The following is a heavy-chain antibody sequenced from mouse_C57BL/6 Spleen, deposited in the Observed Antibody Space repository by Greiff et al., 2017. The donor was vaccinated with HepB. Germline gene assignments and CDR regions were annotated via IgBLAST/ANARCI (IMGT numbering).Heavy chain of an antibody. J-gene: IGHJ3*01. CDR2: ISSGGDYI. Sequence: EVHLVESGEGLVKPGGSLKLSCAASGFTFSSYAMSWVRQTPEKRLEWVAYISSGGDYIYYADTVKGRFTISRDNARNTLYLQMSSLKSEDTAMYYCTRDARIDGSFAYWGQGTLVTVSA. V-gene: IGHV5-9-1*02. CDR1: GFTFSSYA. CDR3: TRDARIDGSFAY. D-gene: IGHD2-3*01.